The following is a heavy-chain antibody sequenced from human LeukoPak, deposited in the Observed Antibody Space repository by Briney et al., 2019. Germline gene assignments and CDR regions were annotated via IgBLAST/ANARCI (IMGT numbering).Heavy chain of an antibody. D-gene: IGHD5-12*01. CDR3: ARVGSGYDYEEEYFDY. CDR2: INTNTGNP. Sequence: ASVKVSCKASGYSFTSFTMNWVRQAPGQGLEWMGWINTNTGNPMYAQGFTGRFVLSLDTSVSTAYLQISSLKAEDTAVYYCARVGSGYDYEEEYFDYWGQGTLVTVSS. CDR1: GYSFTSFT. J-gene: IGHJ4*02. V-gene: IGHV7-4-1*02.